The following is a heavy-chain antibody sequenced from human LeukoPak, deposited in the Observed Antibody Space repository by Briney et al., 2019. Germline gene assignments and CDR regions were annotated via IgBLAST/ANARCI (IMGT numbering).Heavy chain of an antibody. D-gene: IGHD3-3*01. V-gene: IGHV3-53*01. CDR2: ICSGGST. Sequence: GGSLRLSCAASGFTVSSNYMSWVRQAPGKGLEWVSVICSGGSTYYADSVKGRFTISRDNSKNTLYLQMNSLRAEDTAVYYCARGRITIFGAFDYWGQGTLVTVSS. CDR1: GFTVSSNY. CDR3: ARGRITIFGAFDY. J-gene: IGHJ4*02.